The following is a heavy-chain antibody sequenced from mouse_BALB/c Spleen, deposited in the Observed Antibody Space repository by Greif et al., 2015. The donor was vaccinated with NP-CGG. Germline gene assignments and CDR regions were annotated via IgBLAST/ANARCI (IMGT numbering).Heavy chain of an antibody. CDR1: GYSITSDYA. CDR3: ADYSAWFAY. J-gene: IGHJ3*01. V-gene: IGHV3-2*02. Sequence: EVQLQQSGPGLVKPSQSLSLTCTVTGYSITSDYAWNWIRQFPGNKLEWMGYLSYSGSTSYNPSLKSRISITRDTSKXQFFLQLNSVTTEDTATYYCADYSAWFAYWGQGTLVTVSA. D-gene: IGHD1-1*01. CDR2: LSYSGST.